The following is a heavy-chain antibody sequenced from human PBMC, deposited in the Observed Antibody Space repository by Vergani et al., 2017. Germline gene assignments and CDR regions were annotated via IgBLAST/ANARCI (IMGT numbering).Heavy chain of an antibody. CDR2: TWYDGNNK. CDR1: GFTFNQYG. V-gene: IGHV3-33*01. D-gene: IGHD4-17*01. J-gene: IGHJ4*02. CDR3: ARGHDYGDYFDY. Sequence: QVQLVESGGGVVQPGRSLRLSCAASGFTFNQYGMHWVRQAPGKGLEWVAVTWYDGNNKQYADSVKGRFTISRDNSKSTMYLQMNSLRAEDTAVYYCARGHDYGDYFDYWGQGTLVTVSS.